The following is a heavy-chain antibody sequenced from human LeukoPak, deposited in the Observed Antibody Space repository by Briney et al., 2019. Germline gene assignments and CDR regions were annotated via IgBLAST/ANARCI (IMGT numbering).Heavy chain of an antibody. D-gene: IGHD3-10*01. CDR3: AKDFRAKSGSGSYGWFDP. CDR2: IYHSGST. Sequence: SETLSLTCNVSGYSISSGYYWGWIRQPPGKGLQWIGTIYHSGSTYYNPSLKSRVTISVDTSKNQFSLKVNSVTAADTAVYYCAKDFRAKSGSGSYGWFDPWGQGTLVTVSS. V-gene: IGHV4-38-2*02. CDR1: GYSISSGYY. J-gene: IGHJ5*02.